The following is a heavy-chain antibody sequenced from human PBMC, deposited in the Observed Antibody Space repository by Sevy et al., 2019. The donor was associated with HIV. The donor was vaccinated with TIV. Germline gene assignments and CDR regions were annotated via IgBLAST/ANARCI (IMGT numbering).Heavy chain of an antibody. Sequence: GGSLKLSCAASGFPFSSYAMSWVRQAPGRGLEWVPTLIGGGRRTYYADSVTGRFIISRDNSRNTLYLQMNSLRAEDTAIYYCAKRRVQSGLSGGGANYGMDVCGRGTTVTVSS. CDR2: LIGGGRRT. CDR3: AKRRVQSGLSGGGANYGMDV. CDR1: GFPFSSYA. V-gene: IGHV3-23*01. J-gene: IGHJ6*02. D-gene: IGHD2-8*02.